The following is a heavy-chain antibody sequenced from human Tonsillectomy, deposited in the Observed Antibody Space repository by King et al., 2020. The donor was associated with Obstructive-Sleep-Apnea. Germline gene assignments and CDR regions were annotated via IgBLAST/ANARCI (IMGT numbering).Heavy chain of an antibody. J-gene: IGHJ5*02. CDR2: IYYSGST. CDR3: ARAVYSDFWSAYYAGSAKWFDP. D-gene: IGHD3-3*01. Sequence: QLQESGPGLVKSSETLSLTCTVSGGSISSTGSYWGWIRQPPGKGLEWIGTIYYSGSTYYNPSLKSRVTISVDPSKVQLSLSVKSVTAADTAGYYCARAVYSDFWSAYYAGSAKWFDPWGQGTLVIVSS. V-gene: IGHV4-39*07. CDR1: GGSISSTGSY.